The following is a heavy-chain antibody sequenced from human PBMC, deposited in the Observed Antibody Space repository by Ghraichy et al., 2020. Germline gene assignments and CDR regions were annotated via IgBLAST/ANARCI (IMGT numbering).Heavy chain of an antibody. D-gene: IGHD3-22*01. CDR2: IYSGGST. V-gene: IGHV3-53*01. Sequence: GGSLRLSCAASGFTVSSNYMSWVRQAPGKGLEWVSVIYSGGSTYYADSVKGRFTISRDNSKNTLYLQMNSLRAEDTAVYYCARGLIDSSGPYSPIDYWGQGTLVTVSS. CDR3: ARGLIDSSGPYSPIDY. CDR1: GFTVSSNY. J-gene: IGHJ4*02.